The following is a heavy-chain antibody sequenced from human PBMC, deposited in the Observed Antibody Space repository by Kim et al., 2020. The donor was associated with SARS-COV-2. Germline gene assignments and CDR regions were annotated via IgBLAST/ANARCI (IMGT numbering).Heavy chain of an antibody. CDR3: ATHPLRYFDWLEEEDAFDI. J-gene: IGHJ3*02. Sequence: GGSLRLSCAVSGFTFSSYEMNWVRQAPGKGLEWVSYISSSGSTIYYADSVKGRFTISRDNAKNSLYLQMNSLRAEDTAVYYCATHPLRYFDWLEEEDAFDIWGQGTMVTVSS. CDR1: GFTFSSYE. D-gene: IGHD3-9*01. V-gene: IGHV3-48*03. CDR2: ISSSGSTI.